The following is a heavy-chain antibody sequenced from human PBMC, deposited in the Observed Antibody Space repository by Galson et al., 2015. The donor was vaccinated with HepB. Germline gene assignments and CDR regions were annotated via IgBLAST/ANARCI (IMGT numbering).Heavy chain of an antibody. D-gene: IGHD3-22*01. CDR2: ISSSSSYI. J-gene: IGHJ4*02. Sequence: SLRLSCAASGFTFSSYSMNWVRQAPGKGLEWVSSISSSSSYIYYADSVKGRFTISRDNAKNSLYLQMNSLRAEDTAVYYCARSTTYYYDSSGYYFDYWGQGTLVTVSS. CDR1: GFTFSSYS. CDR3: ARSTTYYYDSSGYYFDY. V-gene: IGHV3-21*01.